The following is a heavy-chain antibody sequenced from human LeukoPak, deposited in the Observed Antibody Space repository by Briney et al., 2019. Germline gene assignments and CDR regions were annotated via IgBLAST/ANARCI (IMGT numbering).Heavy chain of an antibody. J-gene: IGHJ5*01. CDR2: IRQDGREK. CDR1: GFTFTSYW. V-gene: IGHV3-7*01. CDR3: ARVGVGGFDS. Sequence: PGGSLRLSCAASGFTFTSYWLSWVRQAPGKGLEWVANIRQDGREKSYADSVKGRFTISRDNAKTSVYLQMNSLRVEDTAVYYCARVGVGGFDSWGQGTLVTVSS. D-gene: IGHD3-10*01.